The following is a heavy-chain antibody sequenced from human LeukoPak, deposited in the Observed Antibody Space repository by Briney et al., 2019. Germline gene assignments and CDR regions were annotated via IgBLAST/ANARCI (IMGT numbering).Heavy chain of an antibody. V-gene: IGHV4-39*02. D-gene: IGHD5-12*01. CDR1: GDSISRIKYH. Sequence: SETLSLTCSVSGDSISRIKYHWTWIRQSPGEGLEWIGNIYNSETTYYKPSPKSRVTISVDTSKNHFSLKLSSVTAADTAVYYCARQYSGYDFDYWGQGTLVTVSS. J-gene: IGHJ4*02. CDR3: ARQYSGYDFDY. CDR2: IYNSETT.